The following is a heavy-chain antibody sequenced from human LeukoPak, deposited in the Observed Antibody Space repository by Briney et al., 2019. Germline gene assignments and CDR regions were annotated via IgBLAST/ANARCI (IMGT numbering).Heavy chain of an antibody. CDR2: ISAYNGNT. J-gene: IGHJ5*02. Sequence: ASVKVSCKASGYTFTSYGISWVRQAPGQGLEWMGWISAYNGNTNYARKLQGRVTMTTDTSTSTAYMELRSLRSDDTAVYYCARVPYCSGGSCYSRFDPWGQGTLVTVSS. V-gene: IGHV1-18*01. CDR3: ARVPYCSGGSCYSRFDP. D-gene: IGHD2-15*01. CDR1: GYTFTSYG.